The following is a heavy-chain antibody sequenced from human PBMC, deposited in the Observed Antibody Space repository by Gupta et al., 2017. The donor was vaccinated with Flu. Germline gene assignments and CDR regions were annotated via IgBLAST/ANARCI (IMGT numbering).Heavy chain of an antibody. CDR1: GFTFSSYA. J-gene: IGHJ4*02. CDR3: AKYGYYSSGWYVFYSDY. D-gene: IGHD6-19*01. CDR2: ISGSGGST. V-gene: IGHV3-23*01. Sequence: EVQLLESGGGLVQPGGSLRLSCAASGFTFSSYAMSWVRQAPGKGLEWVSAISGSGGSTYYADSVKGRFTISRDNSKNTLYLQMNSLRAEDTAVYYCAKYGYYSSGWYVFYSDYWGQGTLVTVSA.